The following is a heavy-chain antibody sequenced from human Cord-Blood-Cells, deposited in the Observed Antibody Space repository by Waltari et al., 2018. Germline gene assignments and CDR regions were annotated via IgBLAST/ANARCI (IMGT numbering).Heavy chain of an antibody. D-gene: IGHD1-26*01. CDR2: NSAYNGKT. J-gene: IGHJ4*02. V-gene: IGHV1-18*03. Sequence: QVQLVHSGAEVKKPVASVKVSCKAEGYTFTSYGISLVRQAPGQGLEGRGWNSAYNGKTNYAQTVHGRVTMTLDTSTSTAYMELRSLRTDDMAVYYCARADTNKVGATRGDYWGQGTLVTVSS. CDR3: ARADTNKVGATRGDY. CDR1: GYTFTSYG.